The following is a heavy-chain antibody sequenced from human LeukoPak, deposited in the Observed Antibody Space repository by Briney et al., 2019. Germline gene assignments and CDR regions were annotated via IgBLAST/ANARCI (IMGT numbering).Heavy chain of an antibody. CDR3: AREVPNYDSSGSDY. V-gene: IGHV3-21*01. CDR2: ISTSSSYI. Sequence: PGGSLRLSCAASGFTFSPYEMNWVRQAPGKGLEWVSSISTSSSYIYSADSVKGRFTISRDNARNSLYLQMNSLRAEDTAVYYCAREVPNYDSSGSDYWGQGTLVTVSS. J-gene: IGHJ4*02. D-gene: IGHD3-22*01. CDR1: GFTFSPYE.